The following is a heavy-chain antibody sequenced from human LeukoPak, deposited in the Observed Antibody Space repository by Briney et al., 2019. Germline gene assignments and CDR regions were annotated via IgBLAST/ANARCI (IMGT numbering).Heavy chain of an antibody. V-gene: IGHV1-2*02. CDR1: GYTFTGYY. CDR3: TRDWDPITGTTRWFDP. D-gene: IGHD1-7*01. Sequence: ASVKVSCKASGYTFTGYYMHWVRQAPGQGLEWMGWINTNSGGANYAQKFQGRVTMTRDTSITTAYMELSRLRSDDTAVYYCTRDWDPITGTTRWFDPGGQGTLVTVSS. CDR2: INTNSGGA. J-gene: IGHJ5*02.